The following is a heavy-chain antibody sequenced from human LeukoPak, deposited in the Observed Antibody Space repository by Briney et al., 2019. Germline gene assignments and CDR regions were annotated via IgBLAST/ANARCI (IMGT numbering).Heavy chain of an antibody. CDR1: GGTFSSYA. V-gene: IGHV1-69*13. CDR2: IIPIFGTA. D-gene: IGHD2-2*02. Sequence: SVKVSCKASGGTFSSYAISWVRQAPGQGLEWMGGIIPIFGTANYAQKFQGRVTITADESTSTAYMELSSLRSEDTAVYYCALNGCSSTSCYRYYDYYYMDVWGKGTTVTVSS. CDR3: ALNGCSSTSCYRYYDYYYMDV. J-gene: IGHJ6*03.